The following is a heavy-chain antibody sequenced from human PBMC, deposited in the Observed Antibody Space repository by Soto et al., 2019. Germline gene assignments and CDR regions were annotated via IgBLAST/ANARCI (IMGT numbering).Heavy chain of an antibody. J-gene: IGHJ5*02. Sequence: SETLSLTCAVSGDSISRSTWWSWVRQPPGKGLEWIGEMYHVGSFNYNPSLKGRVSILVDTSKNQFSLKLNSVTAADTAVYYRARGEIGTYGVENYFAPWGLGTLVTVSS. CDR1: GDSISRSTW. V-gene: IGHV4-4*02. CDR3: ARGEIGTYGVENYFAP. CDR2: MYHVGSF. D-gene: IGHD4-17*01.